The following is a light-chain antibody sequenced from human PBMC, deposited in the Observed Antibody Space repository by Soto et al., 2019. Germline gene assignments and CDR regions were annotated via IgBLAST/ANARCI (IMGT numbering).Light chain of an antibody. CDR3: QQGYAFPWT. J-gene: IGKJ2*01. CDR2: SAS. CDR1: QSIGTN. Sequence: DIQMTQSPSSLSVSVGDRVTISCRASQSIGTNVSWYQQKLWQAPALLIYSASSLETVVPPRVSGSGSGTDFTLKINSVQPADVATFYCQQGYAFPWTFGQGTKVHIK. V-gene: IGKV1-39*01.